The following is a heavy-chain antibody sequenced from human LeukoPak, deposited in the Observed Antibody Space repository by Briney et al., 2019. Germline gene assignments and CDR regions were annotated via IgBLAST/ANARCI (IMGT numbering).Heavy chain of an antibody. V-gene: IGHV4-39*01. D-gene: IGHD6-6*01. CDR1: GYSISSSSYY. CDR2: IYYSGST. CDR3: ARRYSSSSEVFDY. J-gene: IGHJ4*02. Sequence: SETLSLTSTVSGYSISSSSYYWGWIRQPPGKGLEWIGSIYYSGSTYYNPSLKSRVTISVDTSKNQFSLKLSSVTAADTAVYYCARRYSSSSEVFDYWGQGTLVTVSS.